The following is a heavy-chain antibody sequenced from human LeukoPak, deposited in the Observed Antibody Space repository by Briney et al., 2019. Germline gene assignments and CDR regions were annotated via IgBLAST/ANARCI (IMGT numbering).Heavy chain of an antibody. J-gene: IGHJ4*02. CDR2: INSNGGIT. D-gene: IGHD4-23*01. CDR1: GFTFSTHA. V-gene: IGHV3-64*01. Sequence: GGSLRLSCAASGFTFSTHAMHWVRQAPGKGLEYVSTINSNGGITHYGNSVTGRFTISRDNSKNTLYLQMGSLRADDMAVYYCVRDTGGGVDYWGQGTLVTVSS. CDR3: VRDTGGGVDY.